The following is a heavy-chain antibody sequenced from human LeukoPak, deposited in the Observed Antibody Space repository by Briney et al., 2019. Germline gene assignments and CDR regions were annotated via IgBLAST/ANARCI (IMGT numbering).Heavy chain of an antibody. D-gene: IGHD6-6*01. Sequence: GGSLRLSCAASGFTFSSYAMSWVRQAPGKGLEWVSAISGSGGSTYYADSVKGRFTISRDNSKNTLYLHMNSVRAEDTAVYYCAKTHLVRYYYYSGMDVWGQGTTVTVSS. V-gene: IGHV3-23*01. CDR3: AKTHLVRYYYYSGMDV. J-gene: IGHJ6*02. CDR1: GFTFSSYA. CDR2: ISGSGGST.